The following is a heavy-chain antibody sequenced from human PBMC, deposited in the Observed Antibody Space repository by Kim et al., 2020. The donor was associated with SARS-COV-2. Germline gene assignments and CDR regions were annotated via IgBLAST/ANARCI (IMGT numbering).Heavy chain of an antibody. J-gene: IGHJ5*02. CDR2: DGET. CDR3: AGEAWFDP. Sequence: DGETIYAQKFQGRVTMTEDTSTDTAYMELSSLRSEDTAVYYCAGEAWFDPWGQGTLVTVSS. V-gene: IGHV1-24*01.